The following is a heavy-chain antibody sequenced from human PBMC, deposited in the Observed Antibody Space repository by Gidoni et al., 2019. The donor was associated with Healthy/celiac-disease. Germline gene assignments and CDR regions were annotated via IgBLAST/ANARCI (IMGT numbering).Heavy chain of an antibody. CDR2: IYPGDSDT. Sequence: EVQLVQSGAEVKKPGESLKISCKGSGYSFTSYWIGWVRQMPGKGLEWMGIIYPGDSDTRYSPSFQGQVTISADKSISTAYLQWSSLKASDTAMYYCARQQKRAIFGVVMDYYYYGMDVWGQGTTVTVSS. J-gene: IGHJ6*02. V-gene: IGHV5-51*01. CDR3: ARQQKRAIFGVVMDYYYYGMDV. D-gene: IGHD3-3*01. CDR1: GYSFTSYW.